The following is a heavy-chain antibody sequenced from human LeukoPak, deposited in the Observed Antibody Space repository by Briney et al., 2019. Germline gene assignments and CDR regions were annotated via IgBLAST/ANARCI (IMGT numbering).Heavy chain of an antibody. CDR1: GVSIRNGNYY. D-gene: IGHD5-12*01. Sequence: PSETLSLTCTVSGVSIRNGNYYWSWIRQPPGKGLEWIGNIYFSGSTDYNPSLRSRVSISVDMSKNQFSLNLNSVTAADTAVYYCARDRNSGYEFDYWGQGTLVTVSS. CDR2: IYFSGST. V-gene: IGHV4-30-4*01. J-gene: IGHJ4*02. CDR3: ARDRNSGYEFDY.